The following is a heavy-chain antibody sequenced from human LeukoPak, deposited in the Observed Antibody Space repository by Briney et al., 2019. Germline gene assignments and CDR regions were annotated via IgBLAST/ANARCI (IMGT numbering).Heavy chain of an antibody. V-gene: IGHV1-18*04. CDR3: ARDRSVVDTAMGNFDY. CDR1: GYTFTSYG. Sequence: ASVKVSCKASGYTFTSYGISWVRQAPGQGLEWMGWISAYNGNTNYAQKLQGRVTMTTDTSTSTAYMELRSLRSDDTAVYYCARDRSVVDTAMGNFDYWGQGTLVTVSS. J-gene: IGHJ4*02. CDR2: ISAYNGNT. D-gene: IGHD5-18*01.